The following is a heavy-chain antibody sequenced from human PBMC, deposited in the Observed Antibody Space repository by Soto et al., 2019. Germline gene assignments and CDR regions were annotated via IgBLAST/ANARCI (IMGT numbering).Heavy chain of an antibody. CDR1: GYSFAGYW. CDR2: IDPSDSQT. D-gene: IGHD2-2*01. J-gene: IGHJ4*02. V-gene: IGHV5-10-1*01. CDR3: ARKIYAYDPPPNFQYYFDS. Sequence: GESLKISCKGSGYSFAGYWITWVRQKPGKGLEWMGRIDPSDSQTYYSPSFRGHVTISVTKSITTVFLQWSSLRASDTAMYYCARKIYAYDPPPNFQYYFDSWGQGTPVTVSS.